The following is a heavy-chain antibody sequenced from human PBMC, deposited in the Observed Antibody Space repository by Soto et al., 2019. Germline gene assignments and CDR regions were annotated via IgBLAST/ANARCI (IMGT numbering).Heavy chain of an antibody. CDR3: ARHELGSSSWYVGWFDP. J-gene: IGHJ5*02. CDR2: INHSGST. D-gene: IGHD6-13*01. Sequence: SETLSLTCAVYGGSFSGYYWSWIRQPPGKGLEWIGEINHSGSTNYNPSLKSRVTISVDTSKNQFSLKLSSVTAADTAVYYCARHELGSSSWYVGWFDPWGQGTLVTVSS. CDR1: GGSFSGYY. V-gene: IGHV4-34*01.